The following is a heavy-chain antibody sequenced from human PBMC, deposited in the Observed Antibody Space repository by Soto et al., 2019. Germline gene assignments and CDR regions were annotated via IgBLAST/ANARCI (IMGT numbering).Heavy chain of an antibody. J-gene: IGHJ5*01. CDR1: GFSLSDYY. CDR3: ARFPPRVEGYHVDP. CDR2: ISSSGSTK. D-gene: IGHD5-12*01. V-gene: IGHV3-11*01. Sequence: QVQLVESGGGLVKPGGSLRVSCAASGFSLSDYYMSWIRQAPGKGLEWVSYISSSGSTKHYGHSVKGRFTISRDNAKNTLYLQMTSLRAEDTDVYYCARFPPRVEGYHVDPWGQGTLVTVSS.